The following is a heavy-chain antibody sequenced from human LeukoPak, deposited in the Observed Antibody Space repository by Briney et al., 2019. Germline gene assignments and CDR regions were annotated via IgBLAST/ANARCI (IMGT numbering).Heavy chain of an antibody. V-gene: IGHV4-30-4*08. CDR2: IYYSGST. D-gene: IGHD1-26*01. Sequence: LRLSCAASGFTFSSYSMNWVRQPPGKGLEWIGYIYYSGSTYYNPSLKSRVTISVDTSKNQFSLKLSSVTAADTAVYYCARVVGAYDAFDIWGQGTMVTVSS. J-gene: IGHJ3*02. CDR3: ARVVGAYDAFDI. CDR1: GFTFSSYS.